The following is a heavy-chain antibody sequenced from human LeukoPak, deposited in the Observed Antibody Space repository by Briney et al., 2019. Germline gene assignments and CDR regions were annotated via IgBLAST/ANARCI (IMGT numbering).Heavy chain of an antibody. CDR1: GGSISSYY. D-gene: IGHD6-19*01. CDR3: ATEQVSGSAWGFDY. V-gene: IGHV4-59*12. CDR2: IYYSGST. Sequence: SETLSLTCTVSGGSISSYYWSWIRQPPGKGLEWIGYIYYSGSTNYNPSLKSRVTISVDASKNQFSLKLSSVTAADTAVYYCATEQVSGSAWGFDYWGQGSLVTVSS. J-gene: IGHJ4*02.